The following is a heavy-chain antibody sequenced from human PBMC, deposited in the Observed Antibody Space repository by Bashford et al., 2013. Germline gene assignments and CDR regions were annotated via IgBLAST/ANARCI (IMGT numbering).Heavy chain of an antibody. D-gene: IGHD3-3*01. CDR3: ARDKYDFWSGYYNEAGYYYGMDV. J-gene: IGHJ6*02. V-gene: IGHV4-31*03. CDR2: IYYSGST. CDR1: GGSIGSVGYY. Sequence: SETLSLTCTVSGGSIGSVGYYWSWIRQHPGKGLEWIGYIYYSGSTYYNPSLKSRVTISVDTSQNQFSLKLSSVTAADTAVYYCARDKYDFWSGYYNEAGYYYGMDVVGPRDHGHRLL.